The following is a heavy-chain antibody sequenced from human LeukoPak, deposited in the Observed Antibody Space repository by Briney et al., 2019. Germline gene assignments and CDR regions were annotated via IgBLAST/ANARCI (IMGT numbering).Heavy chain of an antibody. Sequence: PGGALRLSCAASGFTFSSYAMRWVRQAPGKGLDWVSAISGSGGSTYYADPVKGRFTISRDNSKNTLYLQMNSLRAEDTAVYYCAKGTMVRGPSAFDIWGQGTMVTVSS. CDR1: GFTFSSYA. CDR2: ISGSGGST. CDR3: AKGTMVRGPSAFDI. D-gene: IGHD3-10*01. J-gene: IGHJ3*02. V-gene: IGHV3-23*01.